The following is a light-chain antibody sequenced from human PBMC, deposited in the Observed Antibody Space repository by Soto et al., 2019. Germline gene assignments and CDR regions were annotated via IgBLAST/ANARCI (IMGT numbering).Light chain of an antibody. Sequence: DIQMTQSPSTLSASVGDRVTITCRASQSISSWLAWYQQKPGKAPKLLIYDASSLESGVPSRFSGSGSGTEFTRTISSLQPDDFATYYCQQYNSYSLPSTFGPGTKVDIK. CDR2: DAS. V-gene: IGKV1-5*01. CDR1: QSISSW. CDR3: QQYNSYSLPST. J-gene: IGKJ3*01.